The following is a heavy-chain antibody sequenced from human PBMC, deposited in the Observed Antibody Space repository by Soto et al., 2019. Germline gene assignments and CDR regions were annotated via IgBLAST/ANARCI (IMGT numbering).Heavy chain of an antibody. Sequence: RQPPGKGLEWIGEINHSGSTNYNPSLKSRVTISVDTSKNQFSLKLSSVTAADTAVYYCARGQSGYYYAYYYYGMDVWGQGTTVTVSS. V-gene: IGHV4-34*01. J-gene: IGHJ6*02. D-gene: IGHD3-22*01. CDR2: INHSGST. CDR3: ARGQSGYYYAYYYYGMDV.